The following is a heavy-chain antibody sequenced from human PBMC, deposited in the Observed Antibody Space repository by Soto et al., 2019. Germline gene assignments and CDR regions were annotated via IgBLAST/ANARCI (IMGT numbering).Heavy chain of an antibody. D-gene: IGHD1-1*01. CDR3: ARDQTTAITRYYYYYGMDV. J-gene: IGHJ6*02. V-gene: IGHV3-7*03. CDR2: IKQDGSEK. Sequence: GSLRLSCAASGFTFSSYWMSWVRQAPGKGLEWVANIKQDGSEKYYVDSVKGRFTISRDNAKNSLYLQMNSVRAEDTAVYYCARDQTTAITRYYYYYGMDVWGQGTTVTVSS. CDR1: GFTFSSYW.